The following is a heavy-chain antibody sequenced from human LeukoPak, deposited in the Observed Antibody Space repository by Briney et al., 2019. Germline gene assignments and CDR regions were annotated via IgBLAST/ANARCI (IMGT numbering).Heavy chain of an antibody. CDR3: ARGGQWLRDFDY. D-gene: IGHD5-12*01. V-gene: IGHV4-59*08. CDR1: GVSISSYY. CDR2: IYYSGST. Sequence: PSETLPLTCTVSGVSISSYYWSWIRQPPGKGLEWIGYIYYSGSTNYNPSLKSRVTISVDTSKNQLSLKLSSVTAADTAVYYCARGGQWLRDFDYWGQGTLVTVSS. J-gene: IGHJ4*02.